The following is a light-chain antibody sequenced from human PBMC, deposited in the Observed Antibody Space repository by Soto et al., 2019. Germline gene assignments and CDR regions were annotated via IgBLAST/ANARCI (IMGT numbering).Light chain of an antibody. J-gene: IGLJ1*01. Sequence: SVLTQPASVSGSPGPSITISCTGTSSDVGGYNFVSWYQQHPGKAPKLMIYEVSNRPSGVSNRFSGSKSGNTASLTISGLQPEDDADYYFRSYISGNTPDVFGTGTKVTVL. CDR2: EVS. V-gene: IGLV2-14*01. CDR1: SSDVGGYNF. CDR3: RSYISGNTPDV.